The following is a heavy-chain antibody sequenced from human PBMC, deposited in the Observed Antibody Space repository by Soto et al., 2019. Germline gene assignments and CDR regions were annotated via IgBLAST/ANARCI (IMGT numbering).Heavy chain of an antibody. Sequence: QVQLQESGPGLVKPSQTLSLTCTVSGGSISSGDYYWSWIRQPPGKGLEWIGYIYYSGSTYYNPSLKTRVTISVDTSKNQFSLKLSSLTAADTAVYYCARGFSRVPAAGGWFDPWGQGTLVTVSS. V-gene: IGHV4-30-4*01. J-gene: IGHJ5*02. CDR2: IYYSGST. CDR1: GGSISSGDYY. D-gene: IGHD2-2*01. CDR3: ARGFSRVPAAGGWFDP.